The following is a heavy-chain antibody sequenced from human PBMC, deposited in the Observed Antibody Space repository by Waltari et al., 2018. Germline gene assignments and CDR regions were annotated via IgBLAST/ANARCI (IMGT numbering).Heavy chain of an antibody. J-gene: IGHJ4*02. CDR2: IYISGSS. D-gene: IGHD2-2*01. Sequence: QVQLQESGPGLLKPSETLSLTCTVSGVSISSFYWGWIRQPAGKGLEWVGRIYISGSSSSNHSLKSQVTMSDDTSKNQFSLKLTSVTAADTAVYYCARVSATSWSSAYYFDFWGQGILVTVSS. CDR3: ARVSATSWSSAYYFDF. V-gene: IGHV4-4*07. CDR1: GVSISSFY.